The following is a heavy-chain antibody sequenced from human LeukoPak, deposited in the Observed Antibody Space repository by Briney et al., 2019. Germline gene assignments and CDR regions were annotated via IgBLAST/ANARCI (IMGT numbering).Heavy chain of an antibody. CDR1: GFTFGIAL. Sequence: GGSLRLSCAASGFTFGIALMSWVRQAPGKGLEWVGRIKSNTDGGTAEYAAPVRGRFTISRDDSKNTLYLQMNSLRTDDSAIYYCAYTYVDYWGQGTLVAVSS. CDR3: AYTYVDY. CDR2: IKSNTDGGTA. V-gene: IGHV3-15*01. D-gene: IGHD3-16*01. J-gene: IGHJ4*02.